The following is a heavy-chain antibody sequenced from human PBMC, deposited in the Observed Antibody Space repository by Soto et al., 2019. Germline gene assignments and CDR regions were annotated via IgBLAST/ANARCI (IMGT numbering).Heavy chain of an antibody. Sequence: SETLSLTCTVSGGSISSGGYYWSWIRQHPGEGLEWIGYIYYSGSTYYNPSLKSRVTISVDTSKNQFSLKLSSVTAADTAVYYCARETYYGSREGRLYYFDYWGQGTLVTVSS. CDR1: GGSISSGGYY. D-gene: IGHD3-10*01. CDR3: ARETYYGSREGRLYYFDY. CDR2: IYYSGST. J-gene: IGHJ4*02. V-gene: IGHV4-31*03.